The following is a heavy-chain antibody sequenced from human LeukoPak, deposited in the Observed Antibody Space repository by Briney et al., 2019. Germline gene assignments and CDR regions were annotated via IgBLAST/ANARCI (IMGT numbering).Heavy chain of an antibody. Sequence: PSETLSLTCTVSGGSLSSSTYYWGWIRQPPGKGLEWIGSMYYSGGTYYNPSLKSRVTISVDTSKNQFSLNLRSVTAADTAVYYCAGSITIFGVVLRTIYFDYWGQGILVTVSS. CDR2: MYYSGGT. CDR3: AGSITIFGVVLRTIYFDY. CDR1: GGSLSSSTYY. V-gene: IGHV4-39*01. D-gene: IGHD3-3*01. J-gene: IGHJ4*02.